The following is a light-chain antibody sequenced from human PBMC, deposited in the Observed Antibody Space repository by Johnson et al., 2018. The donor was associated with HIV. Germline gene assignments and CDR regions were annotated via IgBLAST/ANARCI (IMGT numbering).Light chain of an antibody. Sequence: QSVLTQPPSVSAAPGQKVTISCSGSSSNIGNNYVSWYQQLPGTAPKLLIYENNKRPSGIPDRFSASKSGTSATLVITGLQTGDEADYYCGTWGSSLSAHFVFGTGTGVTVL. CDR3: GTWGSSLSAHFV. J-gene: IGLJ1*01. CDR2: ENN. V-gene: IGLV1-51*02. CDR1: SSNIGNNY.